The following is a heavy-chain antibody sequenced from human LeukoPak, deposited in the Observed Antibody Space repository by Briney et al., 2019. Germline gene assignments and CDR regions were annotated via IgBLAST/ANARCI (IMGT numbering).Heavy chain of an antibody. CDR2: ISYDGSNK. CDR1: GFTFSSYG. V-gene: IGHV3-30*18. CDR3: AKPGDSSSWYEGGVYFDY. J-gene: IGHJ4*02. D-gene: IGHD6-13*01. Sequence: GRSLRLSCAASGFTFSSYGMHWVRQAPGKGLEWVAVISYDGSNKYYADSVKGRFTISRDNSKNTLYLQMNSLRAEDTAVYYCAKPGDSSSWYEGGVYFDYWGQGTLVTVSS.